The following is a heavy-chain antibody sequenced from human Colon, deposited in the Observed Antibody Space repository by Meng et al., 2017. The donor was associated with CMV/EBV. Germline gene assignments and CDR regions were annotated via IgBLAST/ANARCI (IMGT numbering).Heavy chain of an antibody. J-gene: IGHJ4*02. D-gene: IGHD3-16*02. CDR1: GFSFNSYA. CDR3: ARDGVIGPFDF. Sequence: LGSGGAVEYPGGALRLSCVASGFSFNSYAMSWVRQAPGKGLEWVATISGRGATTYYADSLEGRFSISRDNSKNTLFLQMDSVRAEDTAVFYCARDGVIGPFDFWGQGTLVTVSS. V-gene: IGHV3-23*01. CDR2: ISGRGATT.